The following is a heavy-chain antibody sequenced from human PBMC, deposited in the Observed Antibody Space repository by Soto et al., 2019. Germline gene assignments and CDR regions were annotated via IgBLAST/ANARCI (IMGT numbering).Heavy chain of an antibody. D-gene: IGHD6-19*01. CDR2: IYYSGST. CDR3: AREAVRPQHFDY. V-gene: IGHV4-59*01. J-gene: IGHJ4*02. Sequence: QVQLQESGPGLVKPSETLSLTCTVSGGSISSYYWSWIRQPPGKGLEWIGYIYYSGSTNYPPSLKSRVTISVQTSKHQFSLKLTSVTAADTAVYYCAREAVRPQHFDYWGQGTLVTVSS. CDR1: GGSISSYY.